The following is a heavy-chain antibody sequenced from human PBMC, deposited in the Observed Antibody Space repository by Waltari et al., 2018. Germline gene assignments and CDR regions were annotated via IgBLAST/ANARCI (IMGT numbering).Heavy chain of an antibody. D-gene: IGHD3-10*01. J-gene: IGHJ3*02. Sequence: EVQLVQSGGEVKKPGESLKISCKGSGYSFISYWIGWVRQVPGKGLEWMGIIYPGDSNTIYSPSFQGQATISADKSIRTTYLQWSSLKASDTAMYYCARRQLWFRVGDAFDIWGQGTKVTVSS. CDR3: ARRQLWFRVGDAFDI. CDR1: GYSFISYW. CDR2: IYPGDSNT. V-gene: IGHV5-51*03.